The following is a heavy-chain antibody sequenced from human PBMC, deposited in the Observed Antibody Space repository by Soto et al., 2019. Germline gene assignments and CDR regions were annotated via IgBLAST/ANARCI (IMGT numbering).Heavy chain of an antibody. CDR2: IYYSGST. J-gene: IGHJ6*02. D-gene: IGHD6-25*01. Sequence: TLSLTCSVSGDSISSVGHYWTWIRQQPGKGLEWIGYIYYSGSTDYNPSLKSRVSISVDTSKNQFSLKLSSVTAADTAVYYCAKESGGYDSSTRYGLDVWGQGTTVTV. CDR3: AKESGGYDSSTRYGLDV. V-gene: IGHV4-31*03. CDR1: GDSISSVGHY.